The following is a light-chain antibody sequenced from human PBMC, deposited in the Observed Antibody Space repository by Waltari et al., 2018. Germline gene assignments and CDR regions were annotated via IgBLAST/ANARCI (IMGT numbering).Light chain of an antibody. Sequence: DIVMTQSPVSLAVSLGERATISCKSSQSVLYNSDNKNYVSWFQQKAGQPPKLLIYWASTRESGVPDRFSGSGSGTDFTLTISRLEPEDFAVYYCHQYGISPPFTFGPGTRVEI. CDR1: QSVLYNSDNKNY. CDR2: WAS. V-gene: IGKV4-1*01. J-gene: IGKJ3*01. CDR3: HQYGISPPFT.